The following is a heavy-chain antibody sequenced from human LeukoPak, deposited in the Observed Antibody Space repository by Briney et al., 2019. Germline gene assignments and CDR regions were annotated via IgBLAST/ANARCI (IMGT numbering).Heavy chain of an antibody. Sequence: SETLSLTCTVSGASISSFYWTWIRQPAGKGLEWIGRIYTSGSTKYNPSLKSRVTLSVDTSKNQFSLKVSSVTAADTAVYYCAREGSNSWPNSDPLDLWGQGTVVTVSS. D-gene: IGHD6-13*01. CDR1: GASISSFY. CDR3: AREGSNSWPNSDPLDL. CDR2: IYTSGST. V-gene: IGHV4-4*07. J-gene: IGHJ3*01.